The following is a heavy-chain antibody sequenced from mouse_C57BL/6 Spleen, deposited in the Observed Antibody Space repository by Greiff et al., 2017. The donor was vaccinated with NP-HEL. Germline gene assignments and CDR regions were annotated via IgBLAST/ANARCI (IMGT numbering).Heavy chain of an antibody. CDR2: IYPGDGDT. CDR3: ARTNYDYDVAWLAY. Sequence: VQLQQSGAELVKPGASVKISCKASGYAFSSYWMNWVKQRPGKGLEWIGQIYPGDGDTNYNGKFKGKATLTADKSSSTAYMQLSSLTTEDSAVYFCARTNYDYDVAWLAYWAQGTLVTVSA. CDR1: GYAFSSYW. J-gene: IGHJ3*01. D-gene: IGHD2-4*01. V-gene: IGHV1-80*01.